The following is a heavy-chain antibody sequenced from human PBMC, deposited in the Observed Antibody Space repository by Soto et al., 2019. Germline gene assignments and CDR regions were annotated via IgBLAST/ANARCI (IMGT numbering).Heavy chain of an antibody. CDR1: GYTFTSYG. CDR3: ARGPPYSGSWPVPFYYYYGMDV. V-gene: IGHV1-18*01. D-gene: IGHD6-13*01. Sequence: GASVKVSCKASGYTFTSYGISWVRQAPGQGLEWMGRISAYNGHTNYAQKFQGRVTMTRNTSISTAYMELSSLRSEDTAVYYCARGPPYSGSWPVPFYYYYGMDVWGQGTTVTVSS. J-gene: IGHJ6*02. CDR2: ISAYNGHT.